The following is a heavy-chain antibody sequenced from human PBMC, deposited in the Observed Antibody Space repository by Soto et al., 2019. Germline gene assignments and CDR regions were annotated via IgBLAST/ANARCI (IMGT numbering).Heavy chain of an antibody. CDR3: ARVVGDYYYYYGMDV. V-gene: IGHV1-69*13. Sequence: SVKVSCKASGGTFSSYAISWVRQAPGQGLEWMGGIIPIFGTANYAQKFQGRVTITADESTSTAYMELSSLRSEDTAVYYCARVVGDYYYYYGMDVWGQGTTVTVSS. CDR2: IIPIFGTA. J-gene: IGHJ6*02. D-gene: IGHD3-10*01. CDR1: GGTFSSYA.